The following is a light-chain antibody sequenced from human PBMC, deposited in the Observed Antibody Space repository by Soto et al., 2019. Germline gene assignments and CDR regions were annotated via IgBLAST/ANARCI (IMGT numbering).Light chain of an antibody. Sequence: IVLTLSPATLSLSPGERATLFCRASQSVSSYLAWYQQKPGQAPRLLIYDASSRATGIPARFSGSGSGTDFTLTISSLEPEDSAVYYCQQRSNWPPATFGGGTKVEIK. J-gene: IGKJ4*01. V-gene: IGKV3-11*01. CDR3: QQRSNWPPAT. CDR2: DAS. CDR1: QSVSSY.